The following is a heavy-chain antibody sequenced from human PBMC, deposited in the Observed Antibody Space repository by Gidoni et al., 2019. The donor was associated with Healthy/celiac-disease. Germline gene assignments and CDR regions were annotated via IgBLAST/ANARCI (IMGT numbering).Heavy chain of an antibody. CDR3: AKDMRTHRDYGMDV. Sequence: EVQLVESGGVVGQPGGSLRLSCAASGFTWDEYTMHWVRQAPGKGLECVSLISWDGGSTYYADSVKGRFTISRDNSKNSLYLQMNSLRTEDTALYYCAKDMRTHRDYGMDVWGQGTTVTVSS. V-gene: IGHV3-43*01. CDR1: GFTWDEYT. CDR2: ISWDGGST. J-gene: IGHJ6*02.